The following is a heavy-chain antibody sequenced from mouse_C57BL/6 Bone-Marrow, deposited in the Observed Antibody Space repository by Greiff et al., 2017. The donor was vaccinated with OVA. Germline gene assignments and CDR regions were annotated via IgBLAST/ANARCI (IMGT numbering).Heavy chain of an antibody. V-gene: IGHV1-69*01. J-gene: IGHJ2*01. Sequence: QVQLQQPGAELVMPGASVKLSCKASGYTFTSYWMHWVKQRPGQGLEWIGEIDPSDSYTNYNQKFKGKSTLTVDKSSSPAYMQLSSLTSEDSAVYYCARRYYGSSYLDYWGQGTTLTVSS. D-gene: IGHD1-1*01. CDR3: ARRYYGSSYLDY. CDR2: IDPSDSYT. CDR1: GYTFTSYW.